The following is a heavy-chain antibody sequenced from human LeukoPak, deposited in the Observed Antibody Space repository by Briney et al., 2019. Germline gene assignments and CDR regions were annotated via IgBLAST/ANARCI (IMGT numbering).Heavy chain of an antibody. Sequence: GGSLKLSCAASGFTFSSYAMSWVRQAPGKGLEWVSAISGSGGSTYYADSVKGRFTISRDDSKNTLYLQMNSLRAEDTAVYYCAKVGWEAYYFDYWGQGTLVTVSS. CDR2: ISGSGGST. V-gene: IGHV3-23*01. CDR1: GFTFSSYA. J-gene: IGHJ4*02. D-gene: IGHD1-26*01. CDR3: AKVGWEAYYFDY.